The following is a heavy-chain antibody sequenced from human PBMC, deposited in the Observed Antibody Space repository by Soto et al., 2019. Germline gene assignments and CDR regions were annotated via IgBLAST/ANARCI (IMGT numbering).Heavy chain of an antibody. D-gene: IGHD1-26*01. CDR2: ISGSGGST. Sequence: GGSLRLSCAASGVTFSSYAMNGFRQAPGKGLEWVSSISGSGGSTYYADSVKGRFTISRDNSKNTLYLQMNSLRAEDTAVYYCATRYYSGSYYSHRGYYYSGMDVWGQGTTVTVSS. V-gene: IGHV3-23*01. J-gene: IGHJ6*02. CDR1: GVTFSSYA. CDR3: ATRYYSGSYYSHRGYYYSGMDV.